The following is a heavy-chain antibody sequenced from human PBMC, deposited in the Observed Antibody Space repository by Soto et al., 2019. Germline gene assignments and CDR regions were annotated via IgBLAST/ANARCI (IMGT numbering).Heavy chain of an antibody. Sequence: SETLSLTCTVSGDSIVSSDFYWGWVRQPPGKGLEWIGSIFYLGSSYYNPSLKSRVTMSVDTSKSQFSLRLRSVTAADTALYFCARHSLALRKNNWFDPWGQGIMVTVSS. CDR3: ARHSLALRKNNWFDP. CDR1: GDSIVSSDFY. D-gene: IGHD3-3*02. V-gene: IGHV4-39*01. J-gene: IGHJ5*02. CDR2: IFYLGSS.